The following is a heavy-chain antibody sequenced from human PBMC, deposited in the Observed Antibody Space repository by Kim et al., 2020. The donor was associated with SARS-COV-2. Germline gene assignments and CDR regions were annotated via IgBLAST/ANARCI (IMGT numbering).Heavy chain of an antibody. CDR2: INPKSGGT. J-gene: IGHJ6*02. V-gene: IGHV1-2*02. CDR1: GYTFAGYY. D-gene: IGHD6-6*01. CDR3: ARGIRARPTSYYNAMDV. Sequence: ASVKVSCKASGYTFAGYYIHWVRQAPGQGLEWMGWINPKSGGTNYAQKFQGRVTMTRDTSISTAYMELSRLRSDDTAAYYCARGIRARPTSYYNAMDVWGQGTTVTVSS.